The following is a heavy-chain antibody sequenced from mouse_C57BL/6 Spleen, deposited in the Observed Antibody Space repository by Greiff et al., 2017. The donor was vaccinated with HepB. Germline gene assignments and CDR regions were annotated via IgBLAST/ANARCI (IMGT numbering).Heavy chain of an antibody. Sequence: EVQGVESGGGLVKPGGSLKLSCAASGFTFSSYTMSWVRQTPEKRLEWVATISGGGGNTYYPDSVKGRFTISRDNAKNTLYLQMSSLMSEDTALYYCARQYKEGFAYWGQGTLVTVSA. CDR2: ISGGGGNT. CDR1: GFTFSSYT. CDR3: ARQYKEGFAY. V-gene: IGHV5-9*01. J-gene: IGHJ3*01.